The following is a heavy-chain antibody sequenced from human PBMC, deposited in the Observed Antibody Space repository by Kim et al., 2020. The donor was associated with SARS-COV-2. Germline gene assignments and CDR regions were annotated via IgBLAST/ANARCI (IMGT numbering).Heavy chain of an antibody. CDR3: ARQRRTSGNYDFDY. CDR1: GGSISSSSFY. V-gene: IGHV4-39*01. CDR2: IHHTGST. Sequence: SETLSLTCTVSGGSISSSSFYWGWIRQPPGKGLEWIGNIHHTGSTYYTPSLTSRVTISVDTSKNQFALKLSSVSAADTAVYYCARQRRTSGNYDFDYWGQGTLVTVYS. D-gene: IGHD1-26*01. J-gene: IGHJ4*02.